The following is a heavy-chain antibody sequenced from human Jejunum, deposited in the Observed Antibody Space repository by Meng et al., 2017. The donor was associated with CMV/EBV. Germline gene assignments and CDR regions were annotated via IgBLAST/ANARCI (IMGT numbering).Heavy chain of an antibody. Sequence: LSCAPSGFTFRPYYLHWFRQPTGKGLAWVSTIETTGDTYYAASLKGRFTISRENAENSLYLQMNSLRAGDTAVYYCARGSMFSAWGQGTMVTVSS. CDR1: GFTFRPYY. CDR3: ARGSMFSA. V-gene: IGHV3-13*01. CDR2: IETTGDT. J-gene: IGHJ3*01. D-gene: IGHD3-10*02.